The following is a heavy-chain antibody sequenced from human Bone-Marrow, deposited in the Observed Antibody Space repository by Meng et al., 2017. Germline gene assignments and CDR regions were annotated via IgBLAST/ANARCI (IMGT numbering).Heavy chain of an antibody. V-gene: IGHV3-23*01. CDR1: GFTVSSNY. Sequence: GESLKISCATSGFTVSSNYMSWVRQAPGKGLEWVSAISGSDDRTFYADSVKGRFTFSRDISKSTLYLQMNSLRVEDTALYYCAKDKCSSTSCYFDYWGRGTLVTVSS. D-gene: IGHD2-2*01. CDR2: ISGSDDRT. J-gene: IGHJ4*02. CDR3: AKDKCSSTSCYFDY.